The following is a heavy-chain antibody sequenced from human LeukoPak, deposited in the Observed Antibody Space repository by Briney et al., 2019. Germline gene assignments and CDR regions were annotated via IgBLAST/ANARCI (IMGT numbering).Heavy chain of an antibody. CDR2: ISSSSSYI. V-gene: IGHV3-21*01. J-gene: IGHJ6*02. Sequence: AGGSLRLSCTASGFTFSSYSMNWVRQAPGKGLEWVSSISSSSSYIYYADSGKGRFTISRDNAKNSLYLQMNSLRAEDTAVYYCARGRYSSSWRYYYYGMDVWGQGTTVTVSS. D-gene: IGHD6-13*01. CDR3: ARGRYSSSWRYYYYGMDV. CDR1: GFTFSSYS.